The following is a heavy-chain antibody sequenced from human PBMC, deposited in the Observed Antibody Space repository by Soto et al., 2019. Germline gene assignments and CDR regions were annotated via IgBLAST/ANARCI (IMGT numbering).Heavy chain of an antibody. CDR1: GYTFTSYG. CDR3: ARGRTVEYSGYDLFDY. CDR2: ISAYNGDT. D-gene: IGHD5-12*01. J-gene: IGHJ4*02. Sequence: QVQLVQSGAEVKKPGASVKVSCEASGYTFTSYGITWIRQAPGQGLEWMGWISAYNGDTNYAQKFQGRVTMTTDTSTSTAYMELTSLRSDDTAVYYCARGRTVEYSGYDLFDYWGQGTLVTVS. V-gene: IGHV1-18*01.